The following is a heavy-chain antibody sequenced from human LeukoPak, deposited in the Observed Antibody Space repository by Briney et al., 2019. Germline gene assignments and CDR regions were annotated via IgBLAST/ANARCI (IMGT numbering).Heavy chain of an antibody. V-gene: IGHV3-30*18. CDR3: AKSGKRDYYYGMDV. Sequence: GGSLRLSCAASGFTFSSYGMHWVRQAPGKGLEWVAVISYDGSNKYYADSVKGRFTFSRDNSKNTLYLQMNSLRSEDTAVYYCAKSGKRDYYYGMDVWGQGTTATVSS. CDR2: ISYDGSNK. CDR1: GFTFSSYG. J-gene: IGHJ6*02.